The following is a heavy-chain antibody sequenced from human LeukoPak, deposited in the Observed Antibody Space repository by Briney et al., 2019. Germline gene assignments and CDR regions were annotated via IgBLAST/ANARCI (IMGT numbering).Heavy chain of an antibody. CDR1: GFTFSSYW. J-gene: IGHJ4*02. Sequence: GGSLRLSCAASGFTFSSYWMTWVRQAPGKGLEWVANIKQDGSEKYHVDSVRGRFTISRDNAKNSLYLQMNSLRAEDTAVYYCASQRSGLLDYWGQGTLVTVSS. CDR2: IKQDGSEK. CDR3: ASQRSGLLDY. V-gene: IGHV3-7*03. D-gene: IGHD2-8*02.